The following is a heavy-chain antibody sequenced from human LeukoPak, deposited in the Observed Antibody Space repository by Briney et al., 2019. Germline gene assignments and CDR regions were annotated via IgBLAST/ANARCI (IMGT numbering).Heavy chain of an antibody. D-gene: IGHD4-11*01. V-gene: IGHV1-2*02. CDR3: LRGETTTEERPAVDV. J-gene: IGHJ6*04. CDR1: GYTFSDYY. CDR2: INPTTGEI. Sequence: GASVKVSCKASGYTFSDYYIHWLRQAPGQGLEWVSWINPTTGEIKSSQKFQGRATMTWDTSIGTAFMELRGLRPDDTAVYFCLRGETTTEERPAVDVWGMGTTVTVSS.